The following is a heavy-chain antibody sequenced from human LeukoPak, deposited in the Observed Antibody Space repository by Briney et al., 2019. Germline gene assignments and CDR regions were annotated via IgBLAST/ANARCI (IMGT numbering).Heavy chain of an antibody. D-gene: IGHD2-15*01. Sequence: GESLKISCKGSGYSFTSYWIGWVRQMPGKGLEWMGIIYPGDSDTRYSPSFQGQVTISADKSISTAYLQWSSLKASDTAMYYCARQIRYCSGGGCYYYFDYWGQGTLVTVSS. CDR1: GYSFTSYW. CDR3: ARQIRYCSGGGCYYYFDY. CDR2: IYPGDSDT. V-gene: IGHV5-51*01. J-gene: IGHJ4*02.